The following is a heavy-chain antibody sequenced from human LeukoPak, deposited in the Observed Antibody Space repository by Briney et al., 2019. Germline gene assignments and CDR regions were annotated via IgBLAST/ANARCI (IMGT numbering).Heavy chain of an antibody. CDR1: GFTFGYYS. Sequence: GGSLRLSCAASGFTFGYYSMHWVRQAPGKGLEWVSSISSNSDYIYYADSVKGRFTISRDNAKNSLYLQMNSLRAEDTAMYYCARAAGRYSSGWYYFDYWGQGTLVTVSS. CDR3: ARAAGRYSSGWYYFDY. CDR2: ISSNSDYI. J-gene: IGHJ4*02. D-gene: IGHD6-19*01. V-gene: IGHV3-21*01.